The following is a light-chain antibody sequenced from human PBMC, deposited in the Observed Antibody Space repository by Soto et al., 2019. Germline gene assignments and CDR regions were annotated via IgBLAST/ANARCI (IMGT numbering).Light chain of an antibody. CDR1: QGISSY. CDR3: QQLNSYPRT. Sequence: DILLTQSPSFLSASVGDRVTITCRASQGISSYLAWYQQKPGKAPKLLIYAASTLQSGVASRFSGSGSGTEFTLTISSLQPEDFATYYCQQLNSYPRTFGQGTKVEIK. V-gene: IGKV1-9*01. CDR2: AAS. J-gene: IGKJ1*01.